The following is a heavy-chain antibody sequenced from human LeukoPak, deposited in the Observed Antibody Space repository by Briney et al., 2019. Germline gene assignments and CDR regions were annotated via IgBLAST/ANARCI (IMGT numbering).Heavy chain of an antibody. Sequence: ASVKVSCKASGYTFTGYYMHWVRQAPGQGLEWMGWINPNSGGTNYAQKFQGRVTMTRDTSISTAYMELSRLRSDDTAVYYCAREYTMIVENSAFDIWGQGTMVTVSS. CDR1: GYTFTGYY. CDR2: INPNSGGT. CDR3: AREYTMIVENSAFDI. J-gene: IGHJ3*02. D-gene: IGHD3-22*01. V-gene: IGHV1-2*02.